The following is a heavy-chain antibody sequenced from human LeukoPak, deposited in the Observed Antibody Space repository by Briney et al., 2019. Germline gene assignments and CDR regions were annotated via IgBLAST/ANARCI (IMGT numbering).Heavy chain of an antibody. CDR1: GFTPDDYA. CDR3: ASREKDYFDY. CDR2: ISWNSGSI. D-gene: IGHD3-10*01. V-gene: IGHV3-9*02. J-gene: IGHJ4*02. Sequence: GRSLRLSCAASGFTPDDYALHWVPEAPGKGLEWVSGISWNSGSIGYADSVKGRFTISRDNAKNSLYLQMNSLTAEDTALYYCASREKDYFDYWGQGTLVTVSS.